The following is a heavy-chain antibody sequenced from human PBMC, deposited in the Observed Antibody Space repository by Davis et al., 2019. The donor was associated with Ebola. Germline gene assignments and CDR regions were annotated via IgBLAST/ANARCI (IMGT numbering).Heavy chain of an antibody. CDR1: GFTFSSYW. V-gene: IGHV3-23*01. CDR3: ARDSAPLWFGELLEGLDY. J-gene: IGHJ4*02. Sequence: PGGSLRLSCAASGFTFSSYWMSWVRQAPGKGLEWVSGISWNSGSIGYADSVKGRFTISRDNSKNTLYLQMNSLRAEDTAVYYCARDSAPLWFGELLEGLDYWGQGTLVTVSS. D-gene: IGHD3-10*01. CDR2: ISWNSGSI.